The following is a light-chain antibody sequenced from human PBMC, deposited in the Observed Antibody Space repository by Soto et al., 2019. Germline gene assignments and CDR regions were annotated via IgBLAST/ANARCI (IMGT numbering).Light chain of an antibody. Sequence: EIMLTHSPGTLSLSPCERATLSCRASQSVSSSYLAWYQQKPGQAPRLLIYGASSRATGIPDRFSGSGSGTDFTLTISRLEPADSAVYYCQQYGSSPTFGGGTKVDIK. J-gene: IGKJ4*01. CDR2: GAS. CDR3: QQYGSSPT. V-gene: IGKV3-20*01. CDR1: QSVSSSY.